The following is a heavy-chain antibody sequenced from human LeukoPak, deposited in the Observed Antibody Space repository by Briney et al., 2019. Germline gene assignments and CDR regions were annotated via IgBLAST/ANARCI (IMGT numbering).Heavy chain of an antibody. CDR2: LSTSGDIM. J-gene: IGHJ3*02. CDR3: GKGDYGGNPADAFDI. D-gene: IGHD4-23*01. CDR1: GFIFSDYY. Sequence: RGWSLRLSCPASGFIFSDYYMSWIRQAPAKGLEGVSYLSTSGDIMYYAGSVKGRFTISRENAKNSLYLEMDSLRAEDTAVYYCGKGDYGGNPADAFDIWGQGTMVTVS. V-gene: IGHV3-11*01.